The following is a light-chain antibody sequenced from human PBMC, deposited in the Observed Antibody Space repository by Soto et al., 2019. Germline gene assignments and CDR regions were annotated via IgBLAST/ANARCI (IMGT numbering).Light chain of an antibody. CDR2: GAS. CDR1: QSVSSSF. Sequence: EIVLKQSPGTLSLSPGERATLSCRASQSVSSSFLAWYQQKPGQAPRLLIYGASTRATGIPDRLSGSGSGTDFTLTISRLEPEDFAVYYCQQDDSSPWTFGQGTKVAIK. J-gene: IGKJ1*01. V-gene: IGKV3-20*01. CDR3: QQDDSSPWT.